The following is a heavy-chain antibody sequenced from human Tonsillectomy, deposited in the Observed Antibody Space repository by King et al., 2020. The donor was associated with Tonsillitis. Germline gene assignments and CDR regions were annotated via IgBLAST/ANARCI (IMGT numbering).Heavy chain of an antibody. Sequence: VQLVESGGGVVQPGRSLRLSCAASGFTFSYSGMHWVRQAPGKGLEWVAVIWYDGNKKYYAESVKGRFTISRDNSRNTLYLQMNSLRAEDTAVYYCAKAVGAYSYHTSGSYLDNWGQGTLVTVSS. CDR2: IWYDGNKK. J-gene: IGHJ4*02. V-gene: IGHV3-33*06. CDR1: GFTFSYSG. CDR3: AKAVGAYSYHTSGSYLDN. D-gene: IGHD3-22*01.